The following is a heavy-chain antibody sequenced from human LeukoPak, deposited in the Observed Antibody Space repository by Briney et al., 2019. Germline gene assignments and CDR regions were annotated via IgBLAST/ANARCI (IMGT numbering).Heavy chain of an antibody. J-gene: IGHJ4*02. CDR2: ISGSGTYT. V-gene: IGHV3-23*01. Sequence: GGSLRLSCAASGFTFSSYDMIWVRQAPGKGLEWVSSISGSGTYTYYADSVKGRFTISRDNSKNTVYLQMNSLRAEDTAVYYCARYYYDSSGHPYYFDYWGQGTLVTVSS. CDR1: GFTFSSYD. D-gene: IGHD3-22*01. CDR3: ARYYYDSSGHPYYFDY.